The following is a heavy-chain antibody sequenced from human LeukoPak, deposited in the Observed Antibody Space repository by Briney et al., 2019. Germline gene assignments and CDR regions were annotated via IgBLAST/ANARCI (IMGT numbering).Heavy chain of an antibody. J-gene: IGHJ5*02. V-gene: IGHV4-4*07. CDR1: GGSISSYY. D-gene: IGHD2-2*01. CDR3: ARDEVVYCSSTSCPSWRFDP. CDR2: IYTSGST. Sequence: SETLSLTCTVSGGSISSYYWSWIRQPAGKGLEWIGRIYTSGSTNYNPSLKSRVTMSVDTSKNQFSLKLSSVTAADTAVYYCARDEVVYCSSTSCPSWRFDPWGQGTLVTVSS.